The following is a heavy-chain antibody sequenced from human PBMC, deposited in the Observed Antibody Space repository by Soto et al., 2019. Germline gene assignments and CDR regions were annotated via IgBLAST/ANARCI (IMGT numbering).Heavy chain of an antibody. J-gene: IGHJ4*02. CDR1: GYMFSRYG. V-gene: IGHV3-30*18. Sequence: QVQLVESGEGVVQPGRSLRLSCVASGYMFSRYGMHWVRQAPGKGLEWVAVISNDGSQTTYGDSVKGRFTISRDNSKNTVYLQMNSLTTEDTAVYYCANGFCGTNCYYFPNWGQGTLVTVPT. CDR2: ISNDGSQT. CDR3: ANGFCGTNCYYFPN. D-gene: IGHD2-21*02.